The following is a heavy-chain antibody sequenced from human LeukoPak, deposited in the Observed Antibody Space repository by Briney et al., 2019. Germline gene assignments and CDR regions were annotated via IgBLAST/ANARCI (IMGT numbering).Heavy chain of an antibody. V-gene: IGHV4-34*01. Sequence: SETLSLTCAVYGGSFSGYYWSWIRQPPGKGLEWIGEINHSGSTNYNPSLKSRVTISVDTSKNQFSLKLSSVTAADTAVYYCARGYGDYYYYGMDVWGQGTTVTVSS. CDR2: INHSGST. CDR1: GGSFSGYY. CDR3: ARGYGDYYYYGMDV. D-gene: IGHD4-17*01. J-gene: IGHJ6*02.